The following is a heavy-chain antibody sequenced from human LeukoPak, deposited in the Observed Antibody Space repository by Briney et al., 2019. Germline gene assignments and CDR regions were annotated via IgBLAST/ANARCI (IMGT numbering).Heavy chain of an antibody. D-gene: IGHD4-17*01. CDR1: EFTFSNYA. J-gene: IGHJ3*01. V-gene: IGHV3-23*01. CDR2: ISGSAGST. Sequence: GGSLRLSCAASEFTFSNYAMIWVRQAPGKGLEWVSGISGSAGSTYYADSVKGRFTISRDNSKNTLYLQMNSLRAEDTAVYYCAKSQSTVTSDAFGVWGQGTVVTVSS. CDR3: AKSQSTVTSDAFGV.